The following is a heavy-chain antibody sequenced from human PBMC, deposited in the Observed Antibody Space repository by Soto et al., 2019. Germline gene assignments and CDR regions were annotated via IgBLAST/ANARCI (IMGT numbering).Heavy chain of an antibody. V-gene: IGHV1-2*02. CDR1: GYTFTGYY. CDR2: INPNSGDT. Sequence: QVQLVQSGAEVKKPGASVKVSCKASGYTFTGYYMHWVRQAPGQGIEWMGWINPNSGDTNYAQKFQGRVTMTRDTSISTAYMELSRLRSDDTAVYYCARALIVVGAFDYWGQGTLVTVSS. D-gene: IGHD2-2*01. CDR3: ARALIVVGAFDY. J-gene: IGHJ4*02.